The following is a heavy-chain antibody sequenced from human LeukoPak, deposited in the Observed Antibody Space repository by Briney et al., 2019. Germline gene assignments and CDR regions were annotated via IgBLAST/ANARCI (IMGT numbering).Heavy chain of an antibody. CDR1: GFTFSSYA. J-gene: IGHJ4*02. CDR3: ARDSGYCSGGSCLFIDY. Sequence: GGSLRLSCAASGFTFSSYAMSWVRQAPGKGLEWVSAISGSGGSTYYADSVKGRFTISRDNSKNTLYLQMNSLRAEDTAVYYCARDSGYCSGGSCLFIDYWGQGTLVTVSS. V-gene: IGHV3-23*01. D-gene: IGHD2-15*01. CDR2: ISGSGGST.